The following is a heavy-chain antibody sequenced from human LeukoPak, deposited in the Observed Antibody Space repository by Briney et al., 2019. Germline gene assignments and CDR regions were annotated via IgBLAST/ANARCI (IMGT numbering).Heavy chain of an antibody. J-gene: IGHJ3*02. CDR3: ARAGTYGDCGYAFDI. D-gene: IGHD4-17*01. V-gene: IGHV4-59*01. CDR2: IYYSGST. CDR1: GGSISSYY. Sequence: SETLSLTCTVSGGSISSYYWSWIRQPPGKGLEWIGYIYYSGSTNYNPSLKSRVTISVDTSKNQFSLKLSSVTAADTAVYYCARAGTYGDCGYAFDIWGQGTMVTVSS.